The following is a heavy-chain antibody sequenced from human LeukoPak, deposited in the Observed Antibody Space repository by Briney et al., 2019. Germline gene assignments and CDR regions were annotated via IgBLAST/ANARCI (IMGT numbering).Heavy chain of an antibody. CDR3: AKGRVDIVATGVANTYYYYGMDV. CDR2: ISGSGGST. CDR1: GFTFSSYA. V-gene: IGHV3-23*01. Sequence: PGGSLRLSCAASGFTFSSYAMSWVRQAPGKGLEWVSAISGSGGSTYCADSVKGRFTISRDNSKNTLYLQMNSLRAEDTAVYYCAKGRVDIVATGVANTYYYYGMDVWGQGTTVTVSS. J-gene: IGHJ6*02. D-gene: IGHD5-12*01.